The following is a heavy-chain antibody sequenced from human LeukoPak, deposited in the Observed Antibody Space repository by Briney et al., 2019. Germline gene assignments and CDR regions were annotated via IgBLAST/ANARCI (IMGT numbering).Heavy chain of an antibody. J-gene: IGHJ4*02. V-gene: IGHV3-30*03. CDR3: ARGLWDIVATFDY. Sequence: GGSLRLSCAASGFTFSSYGMHWVRQAPGKGLEWVAVISYDGSNNYYADSVKGRFTISRDNSKNTLYLQMNSLRAEDTAVYYCARGLWDIVATFDYWGQGTLVTVSS. CDR1: GFTFSSYG. CDR2: ISYDGSNN. D-gene: IGHD5-12*01.